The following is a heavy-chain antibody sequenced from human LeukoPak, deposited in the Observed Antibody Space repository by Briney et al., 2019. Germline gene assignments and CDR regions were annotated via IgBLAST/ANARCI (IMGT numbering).Heavy chain of an antibody. V-gene: IGHV1-3*01. CDR3: ATLHDYGLRDWFDP. D-gene: IGHD4-17*01. Sequence: ASVKVSCKASGYTFTSYAMHWVRQAPGQRLEWMGWINAGNGNTKYSQKFQGRVTITRDTSASTAYMELSSLRSEDTAVYYCATLHDYGLRDWFDPWGQGTLVTVSS. CDR2: INAGNGNT. J-gene: IGHJ5*02. CDR1: GYTFTSYA.